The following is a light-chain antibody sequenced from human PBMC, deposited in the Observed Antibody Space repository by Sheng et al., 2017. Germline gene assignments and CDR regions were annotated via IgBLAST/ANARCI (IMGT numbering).Light chain of an antibody. V-gene: IGKV2-30*02. J-gene: IGKJ2*01. CDR1: RSLEHIDGNFF. Sequence: DVVLTQSPLSLPVTVGQPASISCRSSRSLEHIDGNFFVNWYQQRPGQSPRRLIYKVSNRDSGVPDRFSGSGSGTDFTLKISRVEAEDVGIYYCMQGTFWRGFGQGTKLEIK. CDR3: MQGTFWRG. CDR2: KVS.